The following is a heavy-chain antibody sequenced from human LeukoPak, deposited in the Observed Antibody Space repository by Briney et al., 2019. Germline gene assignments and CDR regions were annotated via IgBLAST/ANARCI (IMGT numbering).Heavy chain of an antibody. V-gene: IGHV3-23*05. Sequence: PGGSLRLSCAASGFTFSSYWMSWARQAPGKGLEWVSAIDERATSGTKIYYADSVKGRFTVSRDNSKSTVYLHISSLRAEDTAVYYCVSNDYGAGTTTWGQGALVTVPS. CDR3: VSNDYGAGTTT. J-gene: IGHJ4*02. D-gene: IGHD3-10*01. CDR1: GFTFSSYW. CDR2: IDERATSGTKI.